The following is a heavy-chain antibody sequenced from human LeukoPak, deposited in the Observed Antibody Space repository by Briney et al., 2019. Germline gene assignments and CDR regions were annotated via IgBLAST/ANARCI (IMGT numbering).Heavy chain of an antibody. D-gene: IGHD6-19*01. V-gene: IGHV4-39*01. CDR3: ARLTALAGHRGAFDI. CDR2: IYYNGNT. J-gene: IGHJ3*02. Sequence: SETLSLTCTVSGGSIGGHTFYWDWIRPPPGKGLEWIATIYYNGNTFYNPSLKSRVAISIDMSKSQFSLHLSSVTAADTAIYYCARLTALAGHRGAFDIWGPGTMVTVSS. CDR1: GGSIGGHTFY.